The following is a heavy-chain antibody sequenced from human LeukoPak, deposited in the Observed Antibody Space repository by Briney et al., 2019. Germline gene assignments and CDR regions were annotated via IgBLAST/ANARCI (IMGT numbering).Heavy chain of an antibody. CDR3: ASIRGILSY. CDR1: GFTFSDHF. Sequence: GGSLRLSCAASGFTFSDHFMDWVRQAPGKGLEWVGRIKNKANSYITQYAASMEGRFTISRDDSKNSLYLQMSSLKTEDTAMYYCASIRGILSYWGQGTVVTVSS. D-gene: IGHD1-26*01. J-gene: IGHJ4*02. CDR2: IKNKANSYIT. V-gene: IGHV3-72*01.